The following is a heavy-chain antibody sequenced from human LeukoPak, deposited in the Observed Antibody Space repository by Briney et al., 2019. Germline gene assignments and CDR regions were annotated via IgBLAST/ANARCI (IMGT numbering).Heavy chain of an antibody. V-gene: IGHV3-48*03. D-gene: IGHD3-22*01. Sequence: GGSLRLSCAAPGFTFSSYEMNWVRQAPGKGLEWVSYISSSGSTIYYADSVKGRFTISRDNAENSLYLQMNSLRAEDTAVYYCAKDSTHYRVWDDYDSTGLTYWGQGTLVTVSS. CDR1: GFTFSSYE. J-gene: IGHJ4*02. CDR3: AKDSTHYRVWDDYDSTGLTY. CDR2: ISSSGSTI.